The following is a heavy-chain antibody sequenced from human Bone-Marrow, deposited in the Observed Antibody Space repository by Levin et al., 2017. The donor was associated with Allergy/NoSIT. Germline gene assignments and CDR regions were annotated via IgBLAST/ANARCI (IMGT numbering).Heavy chain of an antibody. D-gene: IGHD3-9*01. CDR3: AKGVLRYFDWSLAD. CDR2: ISYDGSNK. Sequence: PGGSLRLSCAASGFTFSSYGMHWVRQAPGKGLEWVAVISYDGSNKYYADSVKGRFTISRDNSKNTLYLQMNSLRAEDTAVYYCAKGVLRYFDWSLADWGQGTLVTVSS. V-gene: IGHV3-30*18. CDR1: GFTFSSYG. J-gene: IGHJ4*02.